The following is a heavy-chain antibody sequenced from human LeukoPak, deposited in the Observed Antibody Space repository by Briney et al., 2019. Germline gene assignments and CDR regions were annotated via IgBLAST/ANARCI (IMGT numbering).Heavy chain of an antibody. D-gene: IGHD6-19*01. Sequence: SETLSLTCTVSGGSISRSQYYWGWIRQPPEKGLEWIGTIYYSGKTFYNPSLKSRVTISIVTSKNQFSLDLSSVTAADTSVYYCSRHEHKAVAGDTWGQGILVTVSS. CDR2: IYYSGKT. V-gene: IGHV4-39*01. CDR3: SRHEHKAVAGDT. CDR1: GGSISRSQYY. J-gene: IGHJ5*02.